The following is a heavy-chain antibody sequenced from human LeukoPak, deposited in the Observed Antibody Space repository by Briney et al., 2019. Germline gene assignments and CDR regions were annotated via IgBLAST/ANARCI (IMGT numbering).Heavy chain of an antibody. CDR3: ARDAAGAKNWFDP. D-gene: IGHD1-26*01. J-gene: IGHJ5*02. Sequence: GASLKASCKASGYTFTSYYMQWVRQTPGQGLEWMGRINPSGGSTSYAQKFQGRVTMTRDTSTSTSYMELSSLRSEDTAVYYCARDAAGAKNWFDPWGQGTLVTVSS. CDR1: GYTFTSYY. CDR2: INPSGGST. V-gene: IGHV1-46*01.